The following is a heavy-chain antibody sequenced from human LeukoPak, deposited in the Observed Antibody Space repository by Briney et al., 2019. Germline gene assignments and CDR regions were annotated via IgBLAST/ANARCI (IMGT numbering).Heavy chain of an antibody. CDR2: IKTTIDGDDCAT. V-gene: IGHV3-15*01. CDR1: GFTFSNAW. Sequence: PGGSLRLSCAASGFTFSNAWMNWVRQAPGKGLEWVGRIKTTIDGDDCATDYASPVNGRFSISRDDSKTTLYLQMNSLKTEDTAVYYCTTNDAFDIWGQGTMAIVSS. CDR3: TTNDAFDI. J-gene: IGHJ3*02.